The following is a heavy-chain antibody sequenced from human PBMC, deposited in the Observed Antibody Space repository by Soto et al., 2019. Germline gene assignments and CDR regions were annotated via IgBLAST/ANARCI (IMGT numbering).Heavy chain of an antibody. V-gene: IGHV5-10-1*01. J-gene: IGHJ4*02. CDR1: GYSFTSYW. Sequence: PGESLKISCKGSGYSFTSYWISWVRQMPGKGLEWMGRIDPSDSYTNYSPSFQGHVTISADKSISAAYLQWSSLKASDTAMYYCAKSSGGYLYSFDYWGPGTLVTVSS. CDR3: AKSSGGYLYSFDY. CDR2: IDPSDSYT. D-gene: IGHD1-26*01.